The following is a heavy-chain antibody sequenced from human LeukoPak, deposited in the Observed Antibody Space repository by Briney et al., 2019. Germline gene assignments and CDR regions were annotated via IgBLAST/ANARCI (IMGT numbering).Heavy chain of an antibody. J-gene: IGHJ4*02. CDR2: IPFDEHDT. D-gene: IGHD6-19*01. CDR3: VKDHPVAAF. Sequence: GGSLRLSCAASGFTFSTSGMHWVRQAPGKGLEWLAFIPFDEHDTHYADSVKGRFTISRDNSRNTLYLQMNSLRPEDTSLYYCVKDHPVAAFWGQGTLVTVSS. CDR1: GFTFSTSG. V-gene: IGHV3-30*02.